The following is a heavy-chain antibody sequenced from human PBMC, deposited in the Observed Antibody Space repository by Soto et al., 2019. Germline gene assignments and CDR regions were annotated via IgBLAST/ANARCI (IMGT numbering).Heavy chain of an antibody. CDR3: ARSQGSSTSLEIYYYYYYGMDV. CDR1: GGTFSSYA. V-gene: IGHV1-69*01. D-gene: IGHD2-2*01. J-gene: IGHJ6*02. Sequence: QVQLVQSGAEVKKPGSSVKVSCKASGGTFSSYAISWVRQARGQGLEWMGGIIPISGTANYAQKFQSRVTITADESTSTAYMELSSLRSEDTAVYYCARSQGSSTSLEIYYYYYYGMDVWGQGTTVTVSS. CDR2: IIPISGTA.